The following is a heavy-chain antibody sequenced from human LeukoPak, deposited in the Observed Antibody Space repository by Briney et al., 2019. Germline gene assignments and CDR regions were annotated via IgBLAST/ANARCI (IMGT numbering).Heavy chain of an antibody. CDR1: GFIVSTKY. CDR2: IYSGIST. V-gene: IGHV3-53*01. D-gene: IGHD6-19*01. Sequence: PGGSLRLSCAASGFIVSTKYMTWVRQAPGKGLEWVSAIYSGISTNYAASVKGRFTISRDNSRNTLYLQMNSLRDEDTAVYYCARDLSNIGVAGNDYWGQGTLVTVSS. CDR3: ARDLSNIGVAGNDY. J-gene: IGHJ4*02.